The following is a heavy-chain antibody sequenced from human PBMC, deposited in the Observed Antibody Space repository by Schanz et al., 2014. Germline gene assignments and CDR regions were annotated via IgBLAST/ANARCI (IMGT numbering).Heavy chain of an antibody. CDR1: GFTFSDHF. D-gene: IGHD3-9*01. Sequence: EVKLVESGGGLVQPGGSLRLSCAASGFTFSDHFMDWVRQAPGKGLEWVGHSRNKGHSYTSEYAASVKGRFTISRDESESSLYLQMDSLTADDTAVYYCARRNFYDKSAAFDYWGQGSLVTVSS. J-gene: IGHJ4*02. V-gene: IGHV3-72*01. CDR3: ARRNFYDKSAAFDY. CDR2: SRNKGHSYTS.